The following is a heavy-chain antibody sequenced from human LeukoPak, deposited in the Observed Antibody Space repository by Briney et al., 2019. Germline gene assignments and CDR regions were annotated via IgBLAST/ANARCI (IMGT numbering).Heavy chain of an antibody. D-gene: IGHD6-13*01. V-gene: IGHV1-46*01. CDR3: ARSVVGAAAGKRFDY. CDR2: INPSGGST. J-gene: IGHJ4*02. CDR1: GYTFTSYY. Sequence: ASVKVSCKASGYTFTSYYMHWVRQAPGQGLEWMGIINPSGGSTSYAQKFQGRVTMTRDTSTSTVYMELSSLRSEDTAVYYCARSVVGAAAGKRFDYWGQGTLVTVSP.